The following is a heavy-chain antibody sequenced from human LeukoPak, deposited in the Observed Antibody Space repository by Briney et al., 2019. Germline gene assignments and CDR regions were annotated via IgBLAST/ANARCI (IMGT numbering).Heavy chain of an antibody. J-gene: IGHJ6*03. CDR2: IYSGGST. V-gene: IGHV3-66*01. Sequence: GGSLRLSCAASGFTVSSNYMSWVRQAPGKGLEWVSVIYSGGSTYYADSVKGRFTISRDNAKNSLYLQMNSLRAEDTAVYYCAGCSTVTTYYYSYYMDIWGKGTTVTVSS. D-gene: IGHD4-17*01. CDR3: AGCSTVTTYYYSYYMDI. CDR1: GFTVSSNY.